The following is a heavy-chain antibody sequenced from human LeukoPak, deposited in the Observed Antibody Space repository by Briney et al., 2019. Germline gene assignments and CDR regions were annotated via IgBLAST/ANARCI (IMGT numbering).Heavy chain of an antibody. D-gene: IGHD5-12*01. V-gene: IGHV4-39*07. CDR2: IYYSGST. J-gene: IGHJ6*03. CDR3: ARGKGTGYSGYDYHYYYYYMDV. CDR1: GGSISSSSYY. Sequence: PSETLSLTCTVSGGSISSSSYYWGWIRQPPGKGLEWIGSIYYSGSTNYNPSLKSRVTISVDTSKNQFSLKLSSVTAADTAVYYCARGKGTGYSGYDYHYYYYYMDVWGKGTTVTISS.